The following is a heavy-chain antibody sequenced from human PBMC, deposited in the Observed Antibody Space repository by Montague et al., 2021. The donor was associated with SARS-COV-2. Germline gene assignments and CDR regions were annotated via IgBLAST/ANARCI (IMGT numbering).Heavy chain of an antibody. Sequence: CAISGDSVSSNIAPWNWIRQSPSRGLEWLGRTYYRSKWYNDHAVSVKSRITIDPDTSKHQFSLHLNSVTPEDTAVYYCARLLVGSKYYFDFWGQGTLVTVSS. V-gene: IGHV6-1*01. CDR3: ARLLVGSKYYFDF. J-gene: IGHJ4*02. CDR1: GDSVSSNIAP. CDR2: TYYRSKWYN. D-gene: IGHD1-26*01.